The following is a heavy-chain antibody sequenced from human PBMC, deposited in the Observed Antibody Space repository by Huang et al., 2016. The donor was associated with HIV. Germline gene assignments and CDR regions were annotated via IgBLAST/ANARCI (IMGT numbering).Heavy chain of an antibody. Sequence: DFVRGRFTISRDNSKNILYLQLNSLTPADTSIYCCARDTTTVAGLDFWGQGALVTVSS. D-gene: IGHD6-19*01. J-gene: IGHJ4*02. CDR3: ARDTTTVAGLDF. V-gene: IGHV3-30*14.